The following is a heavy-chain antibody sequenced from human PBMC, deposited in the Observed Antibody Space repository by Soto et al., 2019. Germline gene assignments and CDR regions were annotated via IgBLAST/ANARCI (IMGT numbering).Heavy chain of an antibody. D-gene: IGHD3-22*01. CDR1: GYTFTSSG. CDR2: ISAHTGSS. V-gene: IGHV1-18*01. J-gene: IGHJ3*01. Sequence: QVQLVQSGAEVKKPGASVKVSCKASGYTFTSSGMSWVRQAPGQGLEWMGWISAHTGSSEYAQRFQGRVTMTTDRSTSTAYMELRSLRSDDTAVYYCARAFFYQGSDSRGYSFYAFDFWGRGTLVTVSS. CDR3: ARAFFYQGSDSRGYSFYAFDF.